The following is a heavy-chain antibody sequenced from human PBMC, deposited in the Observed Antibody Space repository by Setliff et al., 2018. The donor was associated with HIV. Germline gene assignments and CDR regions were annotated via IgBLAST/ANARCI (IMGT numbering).Heavy chain of an antibody. J-gene: IGHJ4*02. V-gene: IGHV5-51*01. Sequence: PGESLKISCQGSGYNFVDYSIAWVRQVPGKGLEWMGIIYPVDSETRYSPSFQGQVTISADKSINTAYLQWTTLKALDSAMYYCARPRGNDYAGSGFDNWGQGTLVTVSS. D-gene: IGHD2-2*01. CDR3: ARPRGNDYAGSGFDN. CDR2: IYPVDSET. CDR1: GYNFVDYS.